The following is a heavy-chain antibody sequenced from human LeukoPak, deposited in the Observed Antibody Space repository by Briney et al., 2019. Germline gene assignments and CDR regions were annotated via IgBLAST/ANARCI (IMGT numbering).Heavy chain of an antibody. J-gene: IGHJ3*02. CDR3: ARGGQPYNWNALRDAFDI. V-gene: IGHV4-59*08. CDR2: IYYSGST. D-gene: IGHD1-1*01. CDR1: GGSISSYY. Sequence: SETLSLTCTVSGGSISSYYWSWIRQPPGKGLEWIGYIYYSGSTNYNPSLKSRVTISVDTSKNQFSLKLSSVTAADTAVYYCARGGQPYNWNALRDAFDIWGQGTTVTVSS.